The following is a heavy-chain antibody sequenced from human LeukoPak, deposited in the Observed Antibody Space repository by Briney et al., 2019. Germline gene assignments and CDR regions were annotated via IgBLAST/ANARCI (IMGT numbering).Heavy chain of an antibody. V-gene: IGHV4-59*01. CDR2: IYYSGST. D-gene: IGHD2-2*01. CDR3: AREYCSSTSCYGMDV. J-gene: IGHJ6*04. Sequence: PSETLSLTCTVSGGSISSYYWSWTRQPPGKGLEWIGYIYYSGSTNYNPSLKSRVTISVDTSKNQFSLKLSSVTAADTAVYYCAREYCSSTSCYGMDVWGKGTTVTVSS. CDR1: GGSISSYY.